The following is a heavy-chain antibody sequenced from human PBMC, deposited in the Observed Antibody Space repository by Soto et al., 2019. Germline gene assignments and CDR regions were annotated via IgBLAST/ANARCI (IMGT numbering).Heavy chain of an antibody. D-gene: IGHD2-8*01. Sequence: QVQVVQSGGEVKKPGASVKVSCKTSGYTFTNYGISWVRQAPGRGLEWLGWTSAYNSNTNYAQKFQGRVTMTTDTSTSTVYMELRSLRSDDTAVYYCARDSTNRAKFDYWGQGTLVTVSS. CDR2: TSAYNSNT. CDR1: GYTFTNYG. J-gene: IGHJ4*02. CDR3: ARDSTNRAKFDY. V-gene: IGHV1-18*01.